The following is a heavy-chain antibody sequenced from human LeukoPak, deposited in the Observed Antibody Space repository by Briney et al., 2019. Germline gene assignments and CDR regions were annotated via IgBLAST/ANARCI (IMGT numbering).Heavy chain of an antibody. V-gene: IGHV3-49*03. Sequence: GGSLRLSCTASGFTFGDYLMSWFRQAPGKGLEWIGFISGGTTEYAASVKGRFTISRDDSTSIAYLQMNRLTTEDTAVYYCSRGSGGLSVYWGQGTLVTVSS. CDR2: ISGGTT. J-gene: IGHJ4*02. D-gene: IGHD6-19*01. CDR1: GFTFGDYL. CDR3: SRGSGGLSVY.